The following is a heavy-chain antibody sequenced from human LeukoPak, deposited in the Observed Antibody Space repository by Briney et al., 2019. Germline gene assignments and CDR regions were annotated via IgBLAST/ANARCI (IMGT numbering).Heavy chain of an antibody. Sequence: PGGSLRLSCAASGSTFSSYGMSWVRQAPGKGLEWVSAITGSGGSTYYADSVKGRFTISRDNPKNTLYLQMNSLRAEDTAVYYCAKLIETAATGNWGQGTLVTVSS. CDR2: ITGSGGST. CDR1: GSTFSSYG. V-gene: IGHV3-23*01. J-gene: IGHJ4*02. D-gene: IGHD2-15*01. CDR3: AKLIETAATGN.